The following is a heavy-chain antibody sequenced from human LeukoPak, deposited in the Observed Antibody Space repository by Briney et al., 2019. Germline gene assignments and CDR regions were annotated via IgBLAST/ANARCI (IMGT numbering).Heavy chain of an antibody. V-gene: IGHV3-23*01. Sequence: GGSLRLSCAASGFTFSSYAMSWVRQAPGKGLEWVSAISGSGGSTYYADSVEGRFTISRDNSKNTLYLQMDSLRAEDTAVYYCAQRSGWYYFDYWGQGTLVTVSS. CDR1: GFTFSSYA. D-gene: IGHD6-19*01. CDR3: AQRSGWYYFDY. J-gene: IGHJ4*02. CDR2: ISGSGGST.